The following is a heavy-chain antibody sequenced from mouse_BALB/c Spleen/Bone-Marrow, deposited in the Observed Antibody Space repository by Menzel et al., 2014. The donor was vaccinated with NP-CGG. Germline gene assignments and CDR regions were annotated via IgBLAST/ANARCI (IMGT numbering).Heavy chain of an antibody. CDR1: GYSITSDYA. CDR2: ISYSGNT. J-gene: IGHJ3*01. Sequence: VQLKESGPGLVKPSQSLSLICTVTGYSITSDYAWNWIRQFPGNKLEWMGYISYSGNTRYNPSLKSRISISRDTSKNQFFLQLNSVTTEDTATYYCAGTHYYGSSYPYWGQGTLVTVSA. V-gene: IGHV3-2*02. D-gene: IGHD1-1*01. CDR3: AGTHYYGSSYPY.